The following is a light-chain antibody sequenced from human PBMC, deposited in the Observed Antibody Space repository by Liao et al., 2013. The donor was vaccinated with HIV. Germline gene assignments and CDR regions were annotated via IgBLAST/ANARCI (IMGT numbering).Light chain of an antibody. CDR1: NIGSRS. Sequence: SYVLTQPPSVSVAPAETARITCGGDNIGSRSVHWYQQKPGQSPLLLIYQDSYRPSGIPERFSGSNSGNTATLTISGTQPMDEADYYCQAWDRNTAIFGGGTKLTVL. CDR3: QAWDRNTAI. CDR2: QDS. J-gene: IGLJ2*01. V-gene: IGLV3-21*01.